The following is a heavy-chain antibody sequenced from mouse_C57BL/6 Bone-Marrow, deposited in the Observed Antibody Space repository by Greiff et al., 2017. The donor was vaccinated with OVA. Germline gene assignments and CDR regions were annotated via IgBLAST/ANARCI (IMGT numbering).Heavy chain of an antibody. CDR3: ARHEGKAY. CDR2: ISSGGSYT. Sequence: EVKVVESGGDLVKPGGSLKLSCAASGFTFSSYGMSWVRQTPDKRLEWVATISSGGSYTYYPDSVKGRFTISRDNAKNTLYLQMSSLKSEDTAMYYCARHEGKAYWGQGTLVTVSA. J-gene: IGHJ3*01. CDR1: GFTFSSYG. V-gene: IGHV5-6*01.